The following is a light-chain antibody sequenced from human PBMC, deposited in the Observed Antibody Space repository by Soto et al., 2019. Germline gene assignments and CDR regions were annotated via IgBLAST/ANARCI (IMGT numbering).Light chain of an antibody. CDR3: QQYQT. Sequence: EIVLTQSPGTLSFSPGEKANLSCRASQSVSSSYLAWNQQKPGQAPRLLIYGASSRATGIPDRFSGSGSGTDFSLTISRLEPEDFAVYYCQQYQTFGQGTKVDIK. V-gene: IGKV3-20*01. J-gene: IGKJ1*01. CDR1: QSVSSSY. CDR2: GAS.